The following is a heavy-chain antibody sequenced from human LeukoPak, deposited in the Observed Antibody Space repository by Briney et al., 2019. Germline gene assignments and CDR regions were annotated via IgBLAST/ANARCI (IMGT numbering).Heavy chain of an antibody. CDR1: GYNFAGYW. CDR2: IYPGDSDS. CDR3: ARLLSTHNWFDS. Sequence: GESLHISCKSSGYNFAGYWIGWVRQMPGRGLEWMGLIYPGDSDSRYSPSFQGQVTISADKSITTAYLQWSSLKASDTAIYYCARLLSTHNWFDSWGQGTLATVSS. J-gene: IGHJ5*01. D-gene: IGHD2-2*01. V-gene: IGHV5-51*01.